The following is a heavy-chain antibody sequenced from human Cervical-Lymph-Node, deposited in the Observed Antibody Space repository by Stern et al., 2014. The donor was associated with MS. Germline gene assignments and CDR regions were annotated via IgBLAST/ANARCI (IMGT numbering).Heavy chain of an antibody. V-gene: IGHV1-69*01. J-gene: IGHJ5*02. CDR2: IIPRFDTA. CDR1: GGTFSSYA. Sequence: QVQLVQSGAEVKKPGSSVKVSCRASGGTFSSYAISWVRQAPGQGLEWMGGIIPRFDTATYAQKFQDGVKITADESTRTAYMELSSLRSEDTAVYYCAKETGHWFDPWGQGTLVSVSS. CDR3: AKETGHWFDP.